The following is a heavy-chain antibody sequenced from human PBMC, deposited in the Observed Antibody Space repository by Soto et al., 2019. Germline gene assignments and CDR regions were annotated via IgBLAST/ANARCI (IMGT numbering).Heavy chain of an antibody. D-gene: IGHD4-17*01. J-gene: IGHJ4*02. CDR2: IIPIFGTA. CDR1: GGTFSSYA. CDR3: AREVDYGDYLFDY. V-gene: IGHV1-69*13. Sequence: SVKVSCKASGGTFSSYAISWVRQAPGQGLEWMGGIIPIFGTANYAQKFQGRVTITADESTSTAYMELSSLRSEDTAVYYCAREVDYGDYLFDYWGQGTLVTVSS.